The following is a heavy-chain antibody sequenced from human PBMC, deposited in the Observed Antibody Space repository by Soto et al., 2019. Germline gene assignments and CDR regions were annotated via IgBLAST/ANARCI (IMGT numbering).Heavy chain of an antibody. V-gene: IGHV4-34*01. D-gene: IGHD3-10*01. CDR1: GGTFSGYY. CDR2: INHSGST. Sequence: SETLSLTCAVYGGTFSGYYWSWIRQPPGKGLEWIGEINHSGSTNYNPSLKSRVTISVDTSKNQFSLKLSSVTAADTAVYYCARSLRFGELRYYYMDVWGKGTTVTVSS. J-gene: IGHJ6*03. CDR3: ARSLRFGELRYYYMDV.